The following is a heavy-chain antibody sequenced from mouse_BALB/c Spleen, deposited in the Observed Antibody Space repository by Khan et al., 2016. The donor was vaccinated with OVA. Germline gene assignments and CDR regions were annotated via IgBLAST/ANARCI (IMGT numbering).Heavy chain of an antibody. CDR1: GFSLTSYG. CDR2: IWSGGST. D-gene: IGHD2-4*01. J-gene: IGHJ3*01. Sequence: VQLQQSGPGLVQPSQSLSITCTVSGFSLTSYGIHWVRQSPGKGLEWLGVIWSGGSTDYDGAFLSRLGISKDNSKSQVFFKMNSLQGNDTAIYYCARNYDYDEGLGYWGQGTLVTVSA. V-gene: IGHV2-2*02. CDR3: ARNYDYDEGLGY.